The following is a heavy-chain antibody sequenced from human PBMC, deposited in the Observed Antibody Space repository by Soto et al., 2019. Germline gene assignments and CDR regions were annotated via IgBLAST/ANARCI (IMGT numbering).Heavy chain of an antibody. Sequence: QVQLVQSGAEMRKPGASVKVSCKASGYTFTSYYMHWVRQAPGQGLEWLGIINPSGGSTSYAQKFRGRVTMTRDTSTSTVYMELSSLRSEDTAVYYCARDRGHSSSWDYFDYWGLGTLVTGSS. CDR2: INPSGGST. V-gene: IGHV1-46*01. D-gene: IGHD6-13*01. J-gene: IGHJ4*02. CDR3: ARDRGHSSSWDYFDY. CDR1: GYTFTSYY.